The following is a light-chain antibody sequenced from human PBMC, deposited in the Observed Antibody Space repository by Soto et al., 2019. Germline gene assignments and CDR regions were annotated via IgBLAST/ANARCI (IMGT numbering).Light chain of an antibody. CDR2: GAS. J-gene: IGKJ1*01. CDR1: QSVSNN. V-gene: IGKV3-20*01. CDR3: QQYGSSGT. Sequence: EIVLTQSPGTLSLSPGERATLSCRASQSVSNNLAWYQQKPGQAPRLLIHGASTRATGIPARFSGSGSGTEFTLTISRLEPEDFAVYYCQQYGSSGTFGQGTKVDIK.